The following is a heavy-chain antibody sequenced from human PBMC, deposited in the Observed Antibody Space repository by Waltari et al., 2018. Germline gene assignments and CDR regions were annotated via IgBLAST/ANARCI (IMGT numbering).Heavy chain of an antibody. V-gene: IGHV4-59*01. CDR2: IYYSGST. D-gene: IGHD1-26*01. CDR1: GGSIRSYY. Sequence: QVQLQESGTGLVKPSETLSLTCTVSGGSIRSYYWSWIRQPPGKGLEWIGYIYYSGSTNYNPSLKSRVTISVDTSKNQFSLKLSSVTAADTAVYYCARGVELLDYWGQGTLVTVSS. J-gene: IGHJ4*02. CDR3: ARGVELLDY.